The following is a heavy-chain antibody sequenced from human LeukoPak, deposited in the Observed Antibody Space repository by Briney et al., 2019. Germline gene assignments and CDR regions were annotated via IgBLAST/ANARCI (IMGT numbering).Heavy chain of an antibody. D-gene: IGHD3-10*01. CDR2: IRNDASKT. J-gene: IGHJ4*02. CDR1: GFTFSDFG. CDR3: AKRAGSAWSAGV. Sequence: GGSLRLSCAASGFTFSDFGMHWVRQAPDKGLDWVAYIRNDASKTYYAESVKGRFTISKDNSKNMVFLQMNSLRSEDTALYYCAKRAGSAWSAGVWGQGTLVTVSS. V-gene: IGHV3-30*02.